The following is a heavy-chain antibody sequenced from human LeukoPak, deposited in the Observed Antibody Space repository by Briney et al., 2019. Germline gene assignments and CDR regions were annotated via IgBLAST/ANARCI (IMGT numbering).Heavy chain of an antibody. CDR2: IYYSGGT. CDR1: GGSISGYY. D-gene: IGHD3-16*02. Sequence: SETLSLTCSVSGGSISGYYWGWIRQPPGKGLEWIGYIYYSGGTNYNPSLESRVTISIDTSKNQFSLKLSSVTAADTAVYYCARDTGVIRLYYFDYWGQGTLVTVSS. CDR3: ARDTGVIRLYYFDY. V-gene: IGHV4-59*12. J-gene: IGHJ4*02.